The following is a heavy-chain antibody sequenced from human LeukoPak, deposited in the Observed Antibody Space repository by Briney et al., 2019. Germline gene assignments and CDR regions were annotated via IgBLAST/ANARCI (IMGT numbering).Heavy chain of an antibody. J-gene: IGHJ4*02. Sequence: GGSLRLSCAASGFTFSIYAMTWVRQAPGKGLEWVSAVSGSGGSTYYADSVTGRVTISRDNSKTTLYLQMNSLRAEDTAVYFCAKAGIIAADFNYYFDYWGQGTLVTVSS. CDR1: GFTFSIYA. V-gene: IGHV3-23*01. D-gene: IGHD6-13*01. CDR3: AKAGIIAADFNYYFDY. CDR2: VSGSGGST.